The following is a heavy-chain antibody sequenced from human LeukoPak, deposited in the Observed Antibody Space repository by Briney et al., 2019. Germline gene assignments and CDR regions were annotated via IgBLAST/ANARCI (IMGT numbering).Heavy chain of an antibody. CDR3: SRDRVTKQWLVRDYYYGMDV. J-gene: IGHJ6*02. D-gene: IGHD6-19*01. Sequence: SVKVSCKASGGTFSSYAISWVRQAPGQGLEWMGRIIPILGIANYAQKFQGRVTITADKSTSTAYMELSSLRSEDTAVYYCSRDRVTKQWLVRDYYYGMDVWGQGTTVTVSS. V-gene: IGHV1-69*04. CDR2: IIPILGIA. CDR1: GGTFSSYA.